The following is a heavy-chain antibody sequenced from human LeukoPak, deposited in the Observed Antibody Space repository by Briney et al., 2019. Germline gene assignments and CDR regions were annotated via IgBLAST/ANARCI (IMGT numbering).Heavy chain of an antibody. CDR3: ARIPSRGYENGAFDI. D-gene: IGHD3-22*01. CDR1: GGSISSSRYY. J-gene: IGHJ3*02. CDR2: TYYSGST. V-gene: IGHV4-39*01. Sequence: SETLSLTCTVSGGSISSSRYYWGWIRQPPGKGLEWIGSTYYSGSTYYNPSLKSRVTISVDTSKNQFSLKLSSVTAADTAVYYCARIPSRGYENGAFDIWGQGTMVTVSS.